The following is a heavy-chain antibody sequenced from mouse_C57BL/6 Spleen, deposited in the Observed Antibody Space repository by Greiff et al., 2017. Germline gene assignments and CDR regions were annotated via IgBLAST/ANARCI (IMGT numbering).Heavy chain of an antibody. J-gene: IGHJ4*01. CDR2: IWGGGST. CDR1: GFSLTSYG. D-gene: IGHD1-1*01. V-gene: IGHV2-9*01. CDR3: AKHNYGSRDYYAMDY. Sequence: QVQLQQSGPGLVAPSQSLSITCTVSGFSLTSYGVDWVRQPPGKGLEWLGVIWGGGSTNYNSALMSRLSISKDNTKSQVFLKMNSLQTDDTAMYYCAKHNYGSRDYYAMDYWGQGTSVTVSS.